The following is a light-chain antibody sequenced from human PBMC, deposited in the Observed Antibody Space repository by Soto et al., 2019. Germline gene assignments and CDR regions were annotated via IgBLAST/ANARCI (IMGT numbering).Light chain of an antibody. CDR2: GAT. Sequence: IQMTQSPSSVSASVGDRVTITCRASQPISTWLAWYQQKPGKAPKLLIYGATRLQSGVPSRFSGSGFETDFSLTISSMQPEDFANYYCQQANSIPLTFGGGTKVDIK. V-gene: IGKV1-12*01. CDR1: QPISTW. CDR3: QQANSIPLT. J-gene: IGKJ4*01.